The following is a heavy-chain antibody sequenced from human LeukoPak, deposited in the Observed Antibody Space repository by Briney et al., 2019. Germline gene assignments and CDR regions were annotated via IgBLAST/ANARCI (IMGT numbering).Heavy chain of an antibody. V-gene: IGHV3-49*04. J-gene: IGHJ4*02. CDR1: GFTFGDYA. D-gene: IGHD5-18*01. CDR3: TRDGIFRGYSYGGPFDY. CDR2: IRSKANGGTT. Sequence: GGSLRLSCTASGFTFGDYAMSWVRQAPGKGLEWVGFIRSKANGGTTEYAASVKGRFTISRDDSKSIAYLQMNSLKTEDTAVYYCTRDGIFRGYSYGGPFDYWGQGTLVTVSS.